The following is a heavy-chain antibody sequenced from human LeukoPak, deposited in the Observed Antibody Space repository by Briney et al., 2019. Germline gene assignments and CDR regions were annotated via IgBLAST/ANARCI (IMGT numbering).Heavy chain of an antibody. Sequence: GGSLRLSCAASGFTFNTYWMHWVRQAPGKGLVWVSRIDNAGTTTRYADSVKGRFTISRDNAKNTLNLQMNSLRAEDTAVYYCAGTYYADYGTTYSLDYWGQGTLVTVSS. J-gene: IGHJ4*02. CDR2: IDNAGTTT. CDR1: GFTFNTYW. V-gene: IGHV3-74*01. D-gene: IGHD4-17*01. CDR3: AGTYYADYGTTYSLDY.